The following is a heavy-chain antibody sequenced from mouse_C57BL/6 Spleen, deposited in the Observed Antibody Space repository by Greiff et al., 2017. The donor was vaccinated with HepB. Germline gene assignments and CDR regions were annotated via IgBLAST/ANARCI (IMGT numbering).Heavy chain of an antibody. CDR2: IDPSDSYT. Sequence: QVQLQQPGAELVKPGASVKLSCKASGYTFTSYWMQWVKQRPGQGLEWIGEIDPSDSYTNYNQKFKGKATLTVDTSSSTAYMQLSSLTSEDSAVYYCARLYDYAMDYWGQGTSGTVSS. V-gene: IGHV1-50*01. D-gene: IGHD2-12*01. CDR1: GYTFTSYW. CDR3: ARLYDYAMDY. J-gene: IGHJ4*01.